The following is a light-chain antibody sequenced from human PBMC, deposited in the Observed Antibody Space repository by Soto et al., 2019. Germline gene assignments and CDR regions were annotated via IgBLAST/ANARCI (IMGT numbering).Light chain of an antibody. CDR2: NTN. CDR3: VLYMGSGISV. CDR1: SGSVSAPYY. J-gene: IGLJ2*01. Sequence: QAVVTQEPSFSVSPGGTVTLTCGLSSGSVSAPYYPSWYQQTPGQPPRSLIYNTNTRSSGVPDRFSGSILGNKAALTIAGAQADDESDYYCVLYMGSGISVFGGGTQLTVL. V-gene: IGLV8-61*01.